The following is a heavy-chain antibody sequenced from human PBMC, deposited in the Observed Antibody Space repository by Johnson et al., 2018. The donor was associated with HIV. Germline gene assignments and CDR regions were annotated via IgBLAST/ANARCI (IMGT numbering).Heavy chain of an antibody. CDR1: GFTFSDYY. Sequence: VQLVESGGGVVQPGGSLRLSCAASGFTFSDYYMSWIRQAPGKGLEWVSYISSSGSTIYYADSVKGRFTISRDNAKNSLYLQMNSLRAEDTAVYYCARDKLGVDSGYQGRDAFDIWGQGTMVTVSS. V-gene: IGHV3-11*04. CDR2: ISSSGSTI. CDR3: ARDKLGVDSGYQGRDAFDI. D-gene: IGHD3-22*01. J-gene: IGHJ3*02.